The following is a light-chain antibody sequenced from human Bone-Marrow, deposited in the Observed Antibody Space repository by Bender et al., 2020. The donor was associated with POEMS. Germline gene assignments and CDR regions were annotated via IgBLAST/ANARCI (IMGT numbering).Light chain of an antibody. CDR2: EDT. CDR3: CSYTFDSTSSI. V-gene: IGLV2-23*01. J-gene: IGLJ2*01. CDR1: ITNAVSYDL. Sequence: QSALSQPASVSGSPGQSIAISCTVNITNAVSYDLVSWYQQHPGEAPKLLIYEDTTRPSGVSNRYSGSKSGNAASLTISNLQAEDEADYYCCSYTFDSTSSIFGGGTKLTVL.